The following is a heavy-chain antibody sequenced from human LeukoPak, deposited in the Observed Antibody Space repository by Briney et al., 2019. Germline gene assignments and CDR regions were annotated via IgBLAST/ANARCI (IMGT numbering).Heavy chain of an antibody. CDR1: GFTFGDYA. Sequence: GRSLRLSCTASGFTFGDYAMSWVRQAPGKGLEWVGFIRSKVYGGTTEYAASVKVRFTISRDDSKSIAYLQMTSLKTEDTAVYYCASGVFSSGWYFDYWGQGTLVTVSS. J-gene: IGHJ4*02. CDR3: ASGVFSSGWYFDY. V-gene: IGHV3-49*04. D-gene: IGHD6-19*01. CDR2: IRSKVYGGTT.